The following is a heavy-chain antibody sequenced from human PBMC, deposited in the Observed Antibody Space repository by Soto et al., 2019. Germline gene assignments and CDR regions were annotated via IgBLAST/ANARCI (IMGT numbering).Heavy chain of an antibody. CDR2: IWYDGSNK. Sequence: GGSLRLSCAASGFTFITAWINWVRQAPGKGLEWVAVIWYDGSNKYYADSVKGRFTISRDNSKNTLYLQMNSLRAEDTAVYYCARGAGVLAYVYFQHWGQGTLVTVSS. D-gene: IGHD3-16*01. CDR1: GFTFITAW. V-gene: IGHV3-33*08. CDR3: ARGAGVLAYVYFQH. J-gene: IGHJ1*01.